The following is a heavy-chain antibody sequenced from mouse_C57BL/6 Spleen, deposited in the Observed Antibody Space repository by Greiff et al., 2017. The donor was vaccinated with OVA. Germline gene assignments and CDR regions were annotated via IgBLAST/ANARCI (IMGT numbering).Heavy chain of an antibody. J-gene: IGHJ2*01. Sequence: EVKLVESEGGLVQPGSSMKLSCTASGFTFSDYYMAWVRQVPEKGLEWVANINYDGSSTYYLDSLKSRFIISRDNAKNILYLQMSSLKSEDTATYYCAREGGYGNYGFDYWGQGTTLTVSS. V-gene: IGHV5-16*01. CDR3: AREGGYGNYGFDY. D-gene: IGHD2-1*01. CDR1: GFTFSDYY. CDR2: INYDGSST.